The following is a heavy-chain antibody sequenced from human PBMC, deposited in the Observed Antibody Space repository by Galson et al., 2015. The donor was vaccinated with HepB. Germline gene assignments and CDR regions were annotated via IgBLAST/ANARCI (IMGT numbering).Heavy chain of an antibody. CDR2: INQDGSDK. CDR3: ARRNYFDH. CDR1: GYSFTTYW. J-gene: IGHJ4*02. V-gene: IGHV3-7*01. Sequence: SGAEVKKPGESLRISCKGSGYSFTTYWIGWVRQAPGKGLEWVANINQDGSDKYYVDSVKGRFTISRDNAKNSLYLQMTSLRPEDTAAYYCARRNYFDHWGQGTLLTVSS.